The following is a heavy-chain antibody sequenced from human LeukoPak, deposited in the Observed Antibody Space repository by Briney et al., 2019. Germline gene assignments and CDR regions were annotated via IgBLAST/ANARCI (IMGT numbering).Heavy chain of an antibody. CDR2: IRYDGSNK. V-gene: IGHV3-30*02. CDR3: AKDRQTLANLDY. D-gene: IGHD5-12*01. Sequence: GGSLRLSCAASGFTFSSYGMHWVRQAPGKGLEWVAFIRYDGSNKYYADSVKGRFTISRDNSKNTLYLQMNSLRAEDTAVYYCAKDRQTLANLDYWGQGTLVTVSS. CDR1: GFTFSSYG. J-gene: IGHJ4*02.